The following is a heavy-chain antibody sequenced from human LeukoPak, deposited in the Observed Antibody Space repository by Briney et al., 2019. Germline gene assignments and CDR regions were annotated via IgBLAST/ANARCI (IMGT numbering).Heavy chain of an antibody. D-gene: IGHD3-3*02. J-gene: IGHJ4*02. Sequence: PGGSLRLSCAASGSTFNNYNMNWVRQAPGKGLEWVSSISTSSNYIYYADSVKGRFTISRDNSKNTLYLQMNSLRAEDTAVYYCAKRGLAFDYWGQGTLVTVSS. CDR2: ISTSSNYI. CDR1: GSTFNNYN. V-gene: IGHV3-21*03. CDR3: AKRGLAFDY.